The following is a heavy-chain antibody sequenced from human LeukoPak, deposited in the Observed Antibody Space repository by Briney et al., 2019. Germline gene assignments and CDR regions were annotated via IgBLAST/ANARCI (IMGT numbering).Heavy chain of an antibody. J-gene: IGHJ4*02. CDR3: ARDEYGGPFDY. Sequence: SETLSLTCTVSGGSISSGDYYWNWIRQPPGKGLEWIGYMSYSGNTYYNPSLKSRVTISIDMSKNQFFLQMTSVTAADTAVYYCARDEYGGPFDYWGQGALVTVSS. V-gene: IGHV4-61*08. CDR1: GGSISSGDYY. D-gene: IGHD4/OR15-4a*01. CDR2: MSYSGNT.